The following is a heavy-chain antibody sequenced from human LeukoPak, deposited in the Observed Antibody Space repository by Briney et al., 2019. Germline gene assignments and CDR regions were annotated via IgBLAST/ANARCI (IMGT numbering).Heavy chain of an antibody. D-gene: IGHD3-22*01. CDR1: GFTVSSNY. CDR2: IYSGGST. Sequence: GGALRLSCAASGFTVSSNYMSWVRQAPGKGLECVSVIYSGGSTYYADSVKGRFTISRDSSKNTLYLQMNSLRGEDTAVYYCARDSRYNYDSSYSGLGDSWGQGTLVTVSS. V-gene: IGHV3-53*01. CDR3: ARDSRYNYDSSYSGLGDS. J-gene: IGHJ4*02.